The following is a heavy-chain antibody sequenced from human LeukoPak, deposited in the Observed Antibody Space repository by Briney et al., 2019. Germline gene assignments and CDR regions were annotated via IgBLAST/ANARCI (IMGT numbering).Heavy chain of an antibody. CDR2: IYTSGST. CDR3: ARVCGQYYYDSSGYYYSGFGAFDI. V-gene: IGHV4-4*07. J-gene: IGHJ3*02. Sequence: SETLSLTCTVSGGSISSYYWSWLRQPAGKGLEWIGRIYTSGSTNYNPSLKSRVTMSVDTSKNQFSLKLSSVTAADTAVYYCARVCGQYYYDSSGYYYSGFGAFDIWGQGTMVTVSS. CDR1: GGSISSYY. D-gene: IGHD3-22*01.